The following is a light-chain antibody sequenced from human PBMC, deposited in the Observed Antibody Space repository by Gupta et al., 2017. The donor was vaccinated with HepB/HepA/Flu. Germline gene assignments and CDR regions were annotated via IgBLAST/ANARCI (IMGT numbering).Light chain of an antibody. J-gene: IGLJ1*01. Sequence: QSALTQPASVSGCPGQSITISCTGTSSDVGGYNYVSWYQQHPGKAPKLMIYDVSNRPSGLSDRFSGSKSGNTASLTISGLQADDEADYYCSSYTSGSTLVVFGTGTKVTVL. CDR3: SSYTSGSTLVV. CDR2: DVS. CDR1: SSDVGGYNY. V-gene: IGLV2-14*01.